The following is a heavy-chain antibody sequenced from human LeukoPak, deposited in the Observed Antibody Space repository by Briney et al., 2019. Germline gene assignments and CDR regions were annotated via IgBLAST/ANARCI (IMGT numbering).Heavy chain of an antibody. V-gene: IGHV1-2*06. CDR1: GYTFTGYY. D-gene: IGHD1-26*01. J-gene: IGHJ4*02. Sequence: ASVKVSCKASGYTFTGYYMHWVRQAPGQGLEWMGRINPNSGGTNYAQKFQGRVTMTRDTPISTAYMELSRLRSDDTAVYYCAREPRFRSGSNSYTAPKENWGQGTLVTVSS. CDR2: INPNSGGT. CDR3: AREPRFRSGSNSYTAPKEN.